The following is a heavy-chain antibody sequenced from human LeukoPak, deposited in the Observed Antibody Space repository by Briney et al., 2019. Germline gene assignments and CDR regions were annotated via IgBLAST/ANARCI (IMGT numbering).Heavy chain of an antibody. J-gene: IGHJ5*02. CDR1: GGSFSGYY. V-gene: IGHV4-34*01. CDR2: INHSGST. D-gene: IGHD4-11*01. CDR3: ARDSRWFDP. Sequence: ASETLSLTCAVYGGSFSGYYWSWIRQPPGKGLEWTGEINHSGSTNYNPSLKSRVTISVDTSKNQFSLKLSSVTAADTAVYYCARDSRWFDPWGQGTLVTVSS.